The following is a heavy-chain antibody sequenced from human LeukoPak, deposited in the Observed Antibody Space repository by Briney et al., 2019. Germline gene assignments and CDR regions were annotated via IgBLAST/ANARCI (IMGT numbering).Heavy chain of an antibody. Sequence: ASVKVSCKASGYTITNYGINWVRQAPGQGLEWMGWISPYNGNTNYAQKLQDRVTMTTDTSTSTAYMELRSLRSDDTAVYYCARDHRGSYVLDAFEIWGQGTMVTVSS. CDR3: ARDHRGSYVLDAFEI. V-gene: IGHV1-18*01. CDR1: GYTITNYG. J-gene: IGHJ3*02. D-gene: IGHD3-16*01. CDR2: ISPYNGNT.